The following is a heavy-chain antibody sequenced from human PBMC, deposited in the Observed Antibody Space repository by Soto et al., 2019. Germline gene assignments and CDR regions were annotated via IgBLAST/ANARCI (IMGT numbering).Heavy chain of an antibody. J-gene: IGHJ4*02. V-gene: IGHV3-30*18. Sequence: QVQLVESGGGVVQPGTSVILSCAASGFVFSDYGMHWVRQAPGRGLEWVAVISYDGNNKYYTDSVKGRCTISRDNSKNKLYLQMDSLRAEDTGVYYCAKDVRECMAVPGTGDYWGQGTLVTVSS. CDR2: ISYDGNNK. D-gene: IGHD6-19*01. CDR3: AKDVRECMAVPGTGDY. CDR1: GFVFSDYG.